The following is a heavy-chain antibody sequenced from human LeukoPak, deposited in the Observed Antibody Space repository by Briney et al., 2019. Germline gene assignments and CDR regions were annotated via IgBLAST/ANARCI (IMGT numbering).Heavy chain of an antibody. V-gene: IGHV4-39*07. CDR2: IYTSGST. CDR3: AREPTSDYGDYVYFDY. J-gene: IGHJ4*02. Sequence: SETLSLTCAVSGGSISSNSYYWGWIRQPPGKGLEWIGRIYTSGSTNYNPSLKSRVTMSVDTSKNQFSLKLSSVTAADTAVYYCAREPTSDYGDYVYFDYWGQGTLVTVSS. CDR1: GGSISSNSYY. D-gene: IGHD4-17*01.